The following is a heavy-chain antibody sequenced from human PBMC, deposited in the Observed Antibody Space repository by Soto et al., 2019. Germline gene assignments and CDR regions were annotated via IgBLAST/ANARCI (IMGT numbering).Heavy chain of an antibody. Sequence: SETLSLTCAVYGEPFSDYYWTWVRQPPGKGLEWIGEINPSGSTNYNPSLKSRVTISVDTSKNQFSLTLGSVTAADTAVYHCVGARGHCADDVCFSDAFDYWGQGTQVTVYS. V-gene: IGHV4-34*01. CDR2: INPSGST. D-gene: IGHD2-8*01. J-gene: IGHJ4*02. CDR1: GEPFSDYY. CDR3: VGARGHCADDVCFSDAFDY.